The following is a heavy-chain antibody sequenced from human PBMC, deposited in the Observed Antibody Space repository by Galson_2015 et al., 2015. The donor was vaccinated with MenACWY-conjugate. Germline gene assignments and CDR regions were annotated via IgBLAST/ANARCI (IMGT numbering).Heavy chain of an antibody. J-gene: IGHJ5*02. CDR3: ARTAGSVPP. V-gene: IGHV3-21*01. CDR1: GFTFNTYT. D-gene: IGHD6-13*01. CDR2: ITSGSDYI. Sequence: SLRLSCAASGFTFNTYTMNWVRQAPGEGLEWVSSITSGSDYIYYADSVRGRFTISRDNAKNSLYLQMNSLGAEDTAVYYCARTAGSVPPWGLGTLVTVSS.